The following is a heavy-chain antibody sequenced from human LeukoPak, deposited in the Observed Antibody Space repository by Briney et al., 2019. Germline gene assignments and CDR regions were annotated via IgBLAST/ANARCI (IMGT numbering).Heavy chain of an antibody. CDR1: GFTFSNYG. D-gene: IGHD3-3*01. Sequence: GGSLRLSCAASGFTFSNYGMSWVRQPPGKGLEWVSSISSSSSYIYYADSVKGRFTISRDNAKNSLYLQMNSLRAEDTAVYYCASYYDFWSGYYTYYFDYWGQGTLVTVSS. J-gene: IGHJ4*02. V-gene: IGHV3-21*01. CDR2: ISSSSSYI. CDR3: ASYYDFWSGYYTYYFDY.